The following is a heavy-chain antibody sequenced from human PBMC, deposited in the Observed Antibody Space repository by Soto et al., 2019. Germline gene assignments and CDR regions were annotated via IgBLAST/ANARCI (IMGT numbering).Heavy chain of an antibody. D-gene: IGHD2-2*02. CDR2: IDPSDSYT. CDR3: ARPYCSSTSCYMAGY. Sequence: GESLKISCKGSGYSFTSYWISWVRQMPGKGLEWMGRIDPSDSYTNYSPSFQGHVTISADKSISTAYLQWSSLKASDTAMYYCARPYCSSTSCYMAGYWGQGTLVTVSS. CDR1: GYSFTSYW. V-gene: IGHV5-10-1*01. J-gene: IGHJ4*02.